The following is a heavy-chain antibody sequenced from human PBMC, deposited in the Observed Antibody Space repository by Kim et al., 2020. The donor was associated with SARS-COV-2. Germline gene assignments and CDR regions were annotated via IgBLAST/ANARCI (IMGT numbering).Heavy chain of an antibody. V-gene: IGHV1-18*01. CDR2: ISAYNGNT. Sequence: ASVKVSCKASGYTFTSYGISWVRQAPGQGLEWMGWISAYNGNTNYAQKLQGRVTMTTDTSTSTAYMELRSLRSDDTAVYYCARHTTGFWSGYLHDYYYYGMDVWGQGTTVTVSS. D-gene: IGHD3-3*01. CDR3: ARHTTGFWSGYLHDYYYYGMDV. CDR1: GYTFTSYG. J-gene: IGHJ6*02.